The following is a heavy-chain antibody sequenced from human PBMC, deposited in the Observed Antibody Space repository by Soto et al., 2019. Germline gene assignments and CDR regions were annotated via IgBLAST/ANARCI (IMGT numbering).Heavy chain of an antibody. J-gene: IGHJ6*03. CDR3: AKDFGEYQLLGSSYMDV. CDR2: ISCNSGSI. Sequence: EVQMVESGGGLVQPGRSLRLSCAASGFTFDAYAMYWVRQAPGKGLEWVSGISCNSGSIGYADSVKGRFTISRDNAKNSLYLQMNSLRAEDTALYFCAKDFGEYQLLGSSYMDVWGKGTTVTVSS. V-gene: IGHV3-9*01. CDR1: GFTFDAYA. D-gene: IGHD2-2*01.